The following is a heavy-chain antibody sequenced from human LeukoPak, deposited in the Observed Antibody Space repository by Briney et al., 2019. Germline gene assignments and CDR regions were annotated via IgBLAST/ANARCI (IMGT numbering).Heavy chain of an antibody. CDR3: ARVTYYYDSSGYYPVFDY. CDR2: IYYSGST. D-gene: IGHD3-22*01. Sequence: SETLSLTCTVPGGSISSYYWSWIRQPPGKGLEWIGYIYYSGSTNYNPSLKSRVTISVDTSKNQFSLKLSSVTAADTAVYYCARVTYYYDSSGYYPVFDYWGQGTLVTVSS. V-gene: IGHV4-59*01. CDR1: GGSISSYY. J-gene: IGHJ4*02.